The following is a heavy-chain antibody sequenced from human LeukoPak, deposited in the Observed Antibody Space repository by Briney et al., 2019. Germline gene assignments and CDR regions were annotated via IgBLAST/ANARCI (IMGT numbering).Heavy chain of an antibody. CDR1: GFTFSSYE. CDR2: ISSTGRAI. Sequence: PGGSLRLSCAASGFTFSSYEMNWLRQAPGKGLEWISYISSTGRAIYADSVKGRFTISRDNAKNSLYLQMNSLRAEDTAVYYCARDLEGRYDFWSGSYETHYYYYMDVWGKGTTVTVSS. CDR3: ARDLEGRYDFWSGSYETHYYYYMDV. J-gene: IGHJ6*03. D-gene: IGHD3-3*01. V-gene: IGHV3-48*03.